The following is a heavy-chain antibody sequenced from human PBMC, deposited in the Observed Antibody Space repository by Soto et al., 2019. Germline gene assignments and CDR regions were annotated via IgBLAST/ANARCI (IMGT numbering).Heavy chain of an antibody. D-gene: IGHD6-13*01. V-gene: IGHV3-73*01. CDR2: IRSKSNSCRT. Sequence: GGSLRLSCAASGFTFSGSAMHWVRQASGKGLEWVGRIRSKSNSCRTAYAAAVKGRFTISRDDSKTTTYLHMNSLKTEDTAVYYCSRPSYSSSWYYYYYYMDFWGKGTTVTVSS. CDR1: GFTFSGSA. J-gene: IGHJ6*03. CDR3: SRPSYSSSWYYYYYYMDF.